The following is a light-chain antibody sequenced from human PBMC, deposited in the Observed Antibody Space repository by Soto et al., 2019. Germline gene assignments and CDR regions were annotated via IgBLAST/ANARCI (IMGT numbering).Light chain of an antibody. CDR2: GAS. CDR1: QSVSSGY. J-gene: IGKJ4*02. CDR3: QQYGSSPCT. V-gene: IGKV3-20*01. Sequence: DIVLTQSPGTLSFSAGERATLSCRASQSVSSGYLAWYQQKPGQAPRLLIYGASSRATGIPAKFSGSGSGTDFILTISRLEPEDFAVYYCQQYGSSPCTFGEGTKVDIK.